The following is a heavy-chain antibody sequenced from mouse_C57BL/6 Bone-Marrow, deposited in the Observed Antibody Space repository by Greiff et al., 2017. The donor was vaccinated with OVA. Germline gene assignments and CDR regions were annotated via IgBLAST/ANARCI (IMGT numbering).Heavy chain of an antibody. D-gene: IGHD1-1*01. V-gene: IGHV1-82*01. CDR2: IYPGDGDT. CDR1: GYAFSSSW. CDR3: ARGVYYGSFDYFDY. Sequence: VMLVESGPELVKPGASVKISCKASGYAFSSSWMNWVKQRPGKGLEWIGRIYPGDGDTNYNGKFKGKATLTADKSSSTAYMQLSSLTSEDSAVYFCARGVYYGSFDYFDYWGQGTTLTVSS. J-gene: IGHJ2*01.